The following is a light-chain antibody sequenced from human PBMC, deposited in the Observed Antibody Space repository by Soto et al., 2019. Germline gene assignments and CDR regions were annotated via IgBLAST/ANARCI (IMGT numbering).Light chain of an antibody. CDR2: GAS. CDR3: QQYNNWPFT. J-gene: IGKJ3*01. CDR1: QSVSSN. Sequence: EREMTQSPATLSVSPGERATLSCRASQSVSSNLAWYQQKPGQAPRLLIYGASTRATGIPARFSGSGSGTEFTLTISSLQSEDLAVYYCQQYNNWPFTFGPGTKVDIK. V-gene: IGKV3-15*01.